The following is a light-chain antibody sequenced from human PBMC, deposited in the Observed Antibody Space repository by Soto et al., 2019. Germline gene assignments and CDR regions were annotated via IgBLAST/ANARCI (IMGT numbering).Light chain of an antibody. Sequence: QSVLTQPPSASGSPGQSVTISCTGTSSDVGGYNYVSWYQQHPGKAPKLMIYEVSKRPSGVPARFSGSKSGNTASLTVSGLQAEDEADYYCSSYAGSNTHVVFGGGTKVTV. J-gene: IGLJ2*01. V-gene: IGLV2-8*01. CDR2: EVS. CDR1: SSDVGGYNY. CDR3: SSYAGSNTHVV.